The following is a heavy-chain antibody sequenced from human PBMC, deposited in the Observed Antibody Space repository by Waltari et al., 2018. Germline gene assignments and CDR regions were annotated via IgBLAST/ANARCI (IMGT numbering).Heavy chain of an antibody. V-gene: IGHV4-59*01. CDR1: GGSISSYY. CDR3: ARDGGGSYLSYFDY. D-gene: IGHD1-26*01. CDR2: IYYSGST. Sequence: QVQLQESGPGLVKPSETLSLTCTVPGGSISSYYWSWIRQPPGKGLEWIGYIYYSGSTNYNPSLKSRVTISVDTSKNQFSLKLSSVTAADTAVYYCARDGGGSYLSYFDYWGQGTLVTVSS. J-gene: IGHJ4*02.